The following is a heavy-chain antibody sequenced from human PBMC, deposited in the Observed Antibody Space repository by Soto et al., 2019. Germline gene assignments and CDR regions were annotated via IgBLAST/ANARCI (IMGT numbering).Heavy chain of an antibody. CDR1: GGSISSGGYY. V-gene: IGHV4-31*03. J-gene: IGHJ6*02. D-gene: IGHD1-26*01. CDR3: ARGLSLVDPYYYYGMDV. Sequence: SETLSLTCTVSGGSISSGGYYWSWIRQHPGKGLEWIGYIYYSGSTYYNPSLKSRVTISVDTSKNQFSLKLSSVTAADTAVYYCARGLSLVDPYYYYGMDVWGQGTTVTVSS. CDR2: IYYSGST.